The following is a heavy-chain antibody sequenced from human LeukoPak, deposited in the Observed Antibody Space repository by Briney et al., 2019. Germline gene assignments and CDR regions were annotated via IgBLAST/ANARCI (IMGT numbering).Heavy chain of an antibody. J-gene: IGHJ3*02. D-gene: IGHD1-26*01. Sequence: GGSLRLSCVASGFTFSDHYMDWVRQAPGKGLEWVVRTRNKANRYSTEYAASVKGRFTISRDDSQNSLYLQMNSLKTDDTAVYYCARGGSYYPFDIWGQGTMVTVSS. CDR1: GFTFSDHY. CDR3: ARGGSYYPFDI. CDR2: TRNKANRYST. V-gene: IGHV3-72*01.